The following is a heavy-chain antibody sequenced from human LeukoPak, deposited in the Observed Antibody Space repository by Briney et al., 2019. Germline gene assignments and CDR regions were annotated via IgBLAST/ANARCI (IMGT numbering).Heavy chain of an antibody. Sequence: ASVKVSCTASADTFSGYYLHWVRQAPGQGLEWMGWISPDGDTRYIQKFQGRVTMTKDTSISTAYMELRGLRSDDTAVYYCLRDGAPPGSHNRFDLWGQGPLVIVSS. V-gene: IGHV1-2*02. CDR2: ISPDGDT. D-gene: IGHD6-13*01. CDR1: ADTFSGYY. J-gene: IGHJ5*02. CDR3: LRDGAPPGSHNRFDL.